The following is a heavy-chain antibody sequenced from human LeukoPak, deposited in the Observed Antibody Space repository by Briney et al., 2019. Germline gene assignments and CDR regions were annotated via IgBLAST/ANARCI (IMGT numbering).Heavy chain of an antibody. CDR2: ISYDGSNK. J-gene: IGHJ4*02. V-gene: IGHV3-30*03. CDR1: GFTFSSYG. D-gene: IGHD1-26*01. CDR3: ATYSGSYPFDY. Sequence: PGGSLRLSCAASGFTFSSYGMHWVRQAPGKGLEWVAVISYDGSNKYYADSVKGRFTISRDNSKNTLYLQMNSLRAEDTAVYYCATYSGSYPFDYWGQGTLVTVSS.